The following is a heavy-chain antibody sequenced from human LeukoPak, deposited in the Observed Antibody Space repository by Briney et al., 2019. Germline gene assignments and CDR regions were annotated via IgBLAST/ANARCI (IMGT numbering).Heavy chain of an antibody. J-gene: IGHJ3*02. CDR1: GFTFSSYS. CDR2: ISGSGGNT. CDR3: ARDRDTRTPAFDI. D-gene: IGHD3-10*01. Sequence: GGSLRLSCAASGFTFSSYSMSWVRQAPGKGLEWVSAISGSGGNTNYADSVEGRFTISRDNSKNTLYLQMNSLRAEDTAVYYCARDRDTRTPAFDIWGQGTMVTVSS. V-gene: IGHV3-23*01.